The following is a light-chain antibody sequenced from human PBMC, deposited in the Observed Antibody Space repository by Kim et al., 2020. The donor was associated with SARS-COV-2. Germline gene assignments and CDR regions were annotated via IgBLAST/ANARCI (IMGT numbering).Light chain of an antibody. J-gene: IGLJ2*01. CDR2: GKN. Sequence: LGQTVRITGQGDSLRSYYARWYQQKPGQAPVRVIYGKNNRPSGIPDRFSGSSSGNTASLTITGAQAEDEADYYCNSRDSSGNHVVFGGGTKLTVL. CDR3: NSRDSSGNHVV. CDR1: SLRSYY. V-gene: IGLV3-19*01.